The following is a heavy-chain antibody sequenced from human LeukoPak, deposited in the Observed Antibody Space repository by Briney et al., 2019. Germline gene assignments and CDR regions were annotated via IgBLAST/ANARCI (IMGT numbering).Heavy chain of an antibody. J-gene: IGHJ4*02. D-gene: IGHD6-13*01. CDR2: IKQDGSEK. V-gene: IGHV3-7*03. Sequence: GGSLRLSCAASGFTLSSYWMSWVRQAPGKGLAWVANIKQDGSEKYYVDSVKGRFTISRDNAKNSLYLQMNSLRAEDTAVYYCARLGSSSWTFDYWGQGTLVTVSS. CDR1: GFTLSSYW. CDR3: ARLGSSSWTFDY.